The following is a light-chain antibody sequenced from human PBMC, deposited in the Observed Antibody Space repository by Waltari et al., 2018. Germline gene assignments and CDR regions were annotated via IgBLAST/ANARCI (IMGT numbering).Light chain of an antibody. CDR2: STN. CDR3: VLYMGSGIWV. J-gene: IGLJ3*02. Sequence: QTVVTQEPSFSVSPGGTVTLTCGLSSGSVSTSYYPSWYQQTPGQAPRTLIHSTNTRHSGVPDRFSGSILGNKAALTITGAQADDESDYYCVLYMGSGIWVFGGGTKLTVL. V-gene: IGLV8-61*01. CDR1: SGSVSTSYY.